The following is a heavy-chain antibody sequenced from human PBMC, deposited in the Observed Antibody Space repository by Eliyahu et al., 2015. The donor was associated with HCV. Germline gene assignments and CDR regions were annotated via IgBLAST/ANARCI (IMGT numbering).Heavy chain of an antibody. CDR2: ITPGNGNT. CDR3: TREYYHNWFDP. CDR1: GFASTTYI. D-gene: IGHD3-10*01. Sequence: QVHLVQSGAEVKKPGASVKISCKASGFASTTYIIHWVRQAPGHRLEWLGWITPGNGNTKYSQNFKGRVTLTGDTSASTFYMELTSLTSEDTAIYYCTREYYHNWFDPWGQGTLVTVSS. V-gene: IGHV1-3*01. J-gene: IGHJ5*02.